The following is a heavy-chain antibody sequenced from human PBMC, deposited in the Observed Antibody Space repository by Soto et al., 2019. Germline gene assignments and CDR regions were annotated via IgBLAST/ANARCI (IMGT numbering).Heavy chain of an antibody. CDR3: AQTTPSIHWFDP. J-gene: IGHJ5*02. V-gene: IGHV3-21*01. CDR2: INSGGRFI. Sequence: GGSLRLSCTASVSGFSNSYDWRSRVRQAPGKGLEWVSSINSGGRFIYYADSIKGRFTISRDNDKNSLHLQMNSLRAEDTAVYYCAQTTPSIHWFDPWGQGTLVTVSS. CDR1: GFSNSYDW. D-gene: IGHD1-1*01.